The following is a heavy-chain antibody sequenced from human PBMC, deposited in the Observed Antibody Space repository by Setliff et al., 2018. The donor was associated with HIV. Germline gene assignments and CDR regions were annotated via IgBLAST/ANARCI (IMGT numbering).Heavy chain of an antibody. CDR1: GFTFSSYE. V-gene: IGHV3-48*03. CDR3: AREPHELRYFDWLLYPAYYYYGMDV. J-gene: IGHJ6*02. D-gene: IGHD3-9*01. Sequence: PGGSLRLSCAASGFTFSSYEMNWVRQAPGKGLEWVSYISSSDNTIHYADPVKGRFTISRDNAKNSLYLQMNSLRAEDTAVYYCAREPHELRYFDWLLYPAYYYYGMDVWGQGTTVTVSS. CDR2: ISSSDNTI.